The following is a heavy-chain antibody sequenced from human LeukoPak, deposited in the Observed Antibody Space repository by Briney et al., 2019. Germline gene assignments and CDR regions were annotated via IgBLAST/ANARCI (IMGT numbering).Heavy chain of an antibody. CDR3: SRSLRGDAFDI. Sequence: SETLSLTRAVSGGSISSGGYSWSWIRQPPGKGLEWIGYIYHSGSTYYNPSLKSRVTISADRSKIQFALKLSSVTAADAAVYYCSRSLRGDAFDIWGQGTMVTVSS. CDR1: GGSISSGGYS. V-gene: IGHV4-30-2*01. D-gene: IGHD4-17*01. CDR2: IYHSGST. J-gene: IGHJ3*02.